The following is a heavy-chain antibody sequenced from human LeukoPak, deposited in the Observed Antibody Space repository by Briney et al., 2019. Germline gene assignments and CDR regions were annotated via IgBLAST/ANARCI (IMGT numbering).Heavy chain of an antibody. CDR3: AREANSRGFGY. D-gene: IGHD3-22*01. Sequence: PSETLSLTCTVSGGSISSGGYYWSWIRQPPGKGLEWIGYIYHSGSTYYNPSLKSRVTISVDRSKNQFSLKLSSVTAADTAVYYCAREANSRGFGYWGQGTLVTVSS. CDR2: IYHSGST. CDR1: GGSISSGGYY. J-gene: IGHJ4*02. V-gene: IGHV4-30-2*01.